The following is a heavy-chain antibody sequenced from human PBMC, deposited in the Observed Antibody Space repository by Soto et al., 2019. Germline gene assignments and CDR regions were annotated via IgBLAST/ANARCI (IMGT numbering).Heavy chain of an antibody. CDR1: GGSISSGGYY. V-gene: IGHV4-31*03. D-gene: IGHD3-10*01. Sequence: QVQLQESGPGLVKPSQTLSLTCTVSGGSISSGGYYWSWIRQHPGKGLEWIGYIYYSGSTYYNPSLKSRVTISVETSKNLFSLKLSSVSAVDTAVYYCANSMVRGVISGYWGQGTLVTVSS. CDR3: ANSMVRGVISGY. J-gene: IGHJ4*02. CDR2: IYYSGST.